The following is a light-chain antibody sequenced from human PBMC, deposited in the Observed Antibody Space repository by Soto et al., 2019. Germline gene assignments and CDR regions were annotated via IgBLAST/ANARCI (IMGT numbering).Light chain of an antibody. V-gene: IGKV3-15*01. CDR1: QSISSN. CDR2: GAS. Sequence: EIVLTQSPATLSLSPGERATLSCRASQSISSNLAWSQQKPGQSPRLLIYGASTRATGVPARFSGSGSGTEFTLTISSLQSEDFAVYYCQQYNNWPPTFGQGTKVDIK. CDR3: QQYNNWPPT. J-gene: IGKJ1*01.